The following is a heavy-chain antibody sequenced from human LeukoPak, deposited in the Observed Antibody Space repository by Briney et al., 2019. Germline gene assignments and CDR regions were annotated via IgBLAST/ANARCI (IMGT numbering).Heavy chain of an antibody. D-gene: IGHD1-1*01. Sequence: ASVKVSCKASGYTFTGYYMHWVRQAPGQGLEWMGWINPNSGGTNYAQKFQGRVTMTRDMSTSTVYMELSSLRSEDTAVYYCARGQRSLGYWGQGTLVTVSS. CDR3: ARGQRSLGY. CDR2: INPNSGGT. CDR1: GYTFTGYY. V-gene: IGHV1-2*02. J-gene: IGHJ4*02.